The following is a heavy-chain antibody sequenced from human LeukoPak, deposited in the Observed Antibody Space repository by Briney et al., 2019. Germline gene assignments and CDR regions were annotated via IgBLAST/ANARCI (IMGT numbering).Heavy chain of an antibody. D-gene: IGHD3-10*01. Sequence: PSETLSLTCAVYGGSFSGYYWSWIRQPPGKGLEWIGEINHSGSTNYNPSLESRVTISVDTSKNQFSLKLSSVTAADTAVYYCARDPRSHYYGSGSLFHFDYWGQGTLVTVSS. CDR1: GGSFSGYY. CDR2: INHSGST. V-gene: IGHV4-34*01. CDR3: ARDPRSHYYGSGSLFHFDY. J-gene: IGHJ4*02.